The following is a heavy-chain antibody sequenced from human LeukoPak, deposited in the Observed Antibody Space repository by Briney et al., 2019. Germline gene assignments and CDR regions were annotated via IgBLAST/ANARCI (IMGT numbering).Heavy chain of an antibody. CDR3: VRASSSWYYFDY. CDR1: GFTVSSYD. J-gene: IGHJ4*02. D-gene: IGHD6-13*01. Sequence: PGRSLRLSCAASGFTVSSYDMHWVRQVTGKCMEWVSTIGTAGDTYYPGSVKGRFTISRENAKTSLYLQMNSLRAGDTAVYYCVRASSSWYYFDYWGQGTLVTVSS. CDR2: IGTAGDT. V-gene: IGHV3-13*04.